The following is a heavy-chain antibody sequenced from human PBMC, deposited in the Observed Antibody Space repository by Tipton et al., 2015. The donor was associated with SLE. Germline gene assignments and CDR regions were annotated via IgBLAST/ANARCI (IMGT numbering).Heavy chain of an antibody. V-gene: IGHV4-61*02. J-gene: IGHJ6*03. CDR1: GVSITSGTYY. CDR3: ARGAYTNYCYYMDV. CDR2: IYSSGST. Sequence: TLSLTCTVSGVSITSGTYYWSWIRQPAGKGLEWIGRIYSSGSTNYNPSLKSRVTISVDASKDQFSLRLNSVTAADTAVYYCARGAYTNYCYYMDVWGKGTTVTVSS. D-gene: IGHD4-11*01.